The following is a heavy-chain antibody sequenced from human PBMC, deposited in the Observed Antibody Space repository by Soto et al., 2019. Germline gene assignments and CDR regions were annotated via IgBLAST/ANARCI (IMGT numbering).Heavy chain of an antibody. D-gene: IGHD5-18*01. Sequence: GGSLRLSCAASGFTVSSNYMSWVRQAPGKGLEWVSVIYSGGSTYYADSVKGRFTISRDNSKNTLYLQMNSLRAEDTAVYYCARFGATAMVHKTFDYWGQGTLVTVSS. J-gene: IGHJ4*02. V-gene: IGHV3-66*01. CDR2: IYSGGST. CDR3: ARFGATAMVHKTFDY. CDR1: GFTVSSNY.